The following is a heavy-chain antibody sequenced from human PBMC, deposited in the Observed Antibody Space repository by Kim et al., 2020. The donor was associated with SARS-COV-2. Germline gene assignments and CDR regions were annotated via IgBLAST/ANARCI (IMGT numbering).Heavy chain of an antibody. D-gene: IGHD3-10*01. CDR3: ATGGEFDAFDI. CDR2: IYSGGST. J-gene: IGHJ3*02. Sequence: GGSRRLSCAASGFTVSSNYMSWVRQAPGKGLEWGSVIYSGGSTYYADSVKGRFTISRDNSKNTLYLQMNSLRAEDTAVYYCATGGEFDAFDIWGQGTMVTVSS. CDR1: GFTVSSNY. V-gene: IGHV3-53*01.